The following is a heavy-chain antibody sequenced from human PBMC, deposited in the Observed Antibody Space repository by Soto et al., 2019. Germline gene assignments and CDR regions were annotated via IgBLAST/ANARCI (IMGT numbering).Heavy chain of an antibody. J-gene: IGHJ4*02. CDR1: GYTFTGYY. D-gene: IGHD6-6*01. CDR3: ARSSVAPDNPRAYYFDY. Sequence: GASVKVSCKASGYTFTGYYMHWVRQAPGQGLEWMGWINPNSGGTNYAQKFQGWVTMTRDTSISTAYMELSRLRSDDTAVYYCARSSVAPDNPRAYYFDYWGQGTLVTVSS. V-gene: IGHV1-2*04. CDR2: INPNSGGT.